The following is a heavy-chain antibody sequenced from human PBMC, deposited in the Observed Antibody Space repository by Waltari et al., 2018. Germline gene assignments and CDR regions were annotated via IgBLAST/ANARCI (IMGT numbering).Heavy chain of an antibody. CDR1: GFTFSSYG. CDR2: IGYDGSKK. J-gene: IGHJ4*02. D-gene: IGHD6-19*01. CDR3: ARTGNGHSSGWYSGDY. Sequence: QVQLVESGGGVVQPGRSLRLSCAASGFTFSSYGMHWVRQAPDKGLEWVAIIGYDGSKKYYADSVKGRFTISKDNSNNTLYLQMNSLRAEDTAVYYCARTGNGHSSGWYSGDYWGQGTLVTVSS. V-gene: IGHV3-33*01.